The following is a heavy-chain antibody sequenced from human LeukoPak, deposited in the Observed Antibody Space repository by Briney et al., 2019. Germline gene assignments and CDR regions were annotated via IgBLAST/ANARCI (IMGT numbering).Heavy chain of an antibody. Sequence: ASVKVSCKVSGYTLTELSMHWVRQAPGKGLEWMGGFDPEDGETIYAQKFQGRVTMTEDTSTDTAYMELSSLRSEDTAVYYCATANIVLMVYAPGLNAFDIWGQGTMVTVSS. V-gene: IGHV1-24*01. D-gene: IGHD2-8*01. J-gene: IGHJ3*02. CDR1: GYTLTELS. CDR3: ATANIVLMVYAPGLNAFDI. CDR2: FDPEDGET.